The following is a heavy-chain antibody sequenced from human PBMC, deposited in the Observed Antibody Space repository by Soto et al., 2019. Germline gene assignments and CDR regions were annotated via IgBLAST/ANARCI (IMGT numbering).Heavy chain of an antibody. J-gene: IGHJ6*02. CDR3: AREDSSSWYYYYYGMDV. V-gene: IGHV1-3*05. D-gene: IGHD6-13*01. CDR2: INAGNGNT. CDR1: GYTFTSYA. Sequence: QVQLVQSGAEEKKPGASVKVSCKASGYTFTSYAMHWVRQAPGQRLEWMGWINAGNGNTKYSQKFQGRGTITRDTSASTAYMELSSLRSEDTAVYYCAREDSSSWYYYYYGMDVWGQGTTVTVSS.